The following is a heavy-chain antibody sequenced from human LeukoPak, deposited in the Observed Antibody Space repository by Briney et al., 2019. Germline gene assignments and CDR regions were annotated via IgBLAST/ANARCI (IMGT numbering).Heavy chain of an antibody. V-gene: IGHV3-7*01. CDR3: ARLYDFWSGYYRDY. Sequence: QPGGSLRLSCAASGFTFSNYWMSWVRQAPGKGLEWVANIKQGGSEKYYVDSVKGRFTVSRDNAKNSLYLQMNSLRAEDTAVYYCARLYDFWSGYYRDYWGQGTLVTVSS. CDR1: GFTFSNYW. CDR2: IKQGGSEK. J-gene: IGHJ4*02. D-gene: IGHD3-3*01.